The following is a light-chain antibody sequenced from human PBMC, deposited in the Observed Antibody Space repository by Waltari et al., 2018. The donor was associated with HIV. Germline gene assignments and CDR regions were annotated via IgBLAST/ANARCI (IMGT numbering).Light chain of an antibody. CDR3: AAWDDGLNAL. Sequence: QSVLTQAPSASGTPGQRVTISCSGRRSNIGVNSGTWYKQLPGTAPRLLIYHNNQRPSGVPDRFSGSKSGTSASLAISGLQSEDEADYYCAAWDDGLNALFGGGTKLTVL. CDR1: RSNIGVNS. CDR2: HNN. J-gene: IGLJ2*01. V-gene: IGLV1-44*01.